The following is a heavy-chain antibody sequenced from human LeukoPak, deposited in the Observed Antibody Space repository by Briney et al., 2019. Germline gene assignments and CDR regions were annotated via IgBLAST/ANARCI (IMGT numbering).Heavy chain of an antibody. CDR2: IYYSGST. Sequence: SQTLSLTCTVSGGYISSGVYYWSWIRQPPGKGLEWIGYIYYSGSTYYNPSLKSRVTISVDTSKNQFSLKLSSVTAADTAVYYCARVPQFPSCIVVVPAANAFDIWGQGTMVTVSS. CDR3: ARVPQFPSCIVVVPAANAFDI. CDR1: GGYISSGVYY. J-gene: IGHJ3*02. V-gene: IGHV4-30-4*08. D-gene: IGHD2-2*01.